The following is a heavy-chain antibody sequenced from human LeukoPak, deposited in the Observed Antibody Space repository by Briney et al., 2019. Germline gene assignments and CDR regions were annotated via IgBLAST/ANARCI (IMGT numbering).Heavy chain of an antibody. CDR1: GGTFSSYA. CDR2: IIPISGTA. CDR3: ASLYCSGGSCYSISSRFDY. V-gene: IGHV1-69*06. J-gene: IGHJ4*02. D-gene: IGHD2-15*01. Sequence: SVKVSCKASGGTFSSYAISWVRQAPGQGREWMGRIIPISGTANYAQKFQGRVTITADKSTSTAYMELSSLRSEDTAVYYCASLYCSGGSCYSISSRFDYWGQGTLVTVSS.